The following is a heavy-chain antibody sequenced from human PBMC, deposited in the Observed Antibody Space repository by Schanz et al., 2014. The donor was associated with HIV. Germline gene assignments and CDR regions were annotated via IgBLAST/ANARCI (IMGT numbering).Heavy chain of an antibody. V-gene: IGHV1-2*02. D-gene: IGHD3-3*02. CDR1: GYIFSDYS. CDR3: AKSPIFGDVIFYGMDV. Sequence: QVQLVQSGADVKKPGASVKISCKTSGYIFSDYSIHWVRQAPGQGLEWMGWINSDNGDTNYAQMFQDRVILTGDTSRTSIYMELRRLKSDDTAVYYCAKSPIFGDVIFYGMDVWGQGTTVTVSS. J-gene: IGHJ6*02. CDR2: INSDNGDT.